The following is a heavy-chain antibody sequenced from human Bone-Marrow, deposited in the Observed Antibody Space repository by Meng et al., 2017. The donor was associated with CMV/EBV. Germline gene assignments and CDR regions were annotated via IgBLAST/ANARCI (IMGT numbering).Heavy chain of an antibody. Sequence: VKVSCKASGGTFSSYAISWVRQAPGQGLEWMGGIIPIFGTANYAQKFQGRVTITTDESTSTAYMELSSLRSEDTAVYYCARGGTMVRGVIISKYYYYYGMDVWGQGTTVTVSS. CDR2: IIPIFGTA. V-gene: IGHV1-69*05. J-gene: IGHJ6*02. CDR3: ARGGTMVRGVIISKYYYYYGMDV. D-gene: IGHD3-10*01. CDR1: GGTFSSYA.